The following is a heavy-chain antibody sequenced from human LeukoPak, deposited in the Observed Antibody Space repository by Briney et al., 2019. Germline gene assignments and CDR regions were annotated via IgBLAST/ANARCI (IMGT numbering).Heavy chain of an antibody. CDR3: ARSAAGSEYYFDY. Sequence: GGSLRFSCAASGFTVSSNYMSWVRQAPGKGLEWVSVIYSGGSTYYADSVKGRFTISRDNSKNTLYLQMNSLRAEDTAVYYCARSAAGSEYYFDYWGQGTLVTVSS. CDR1: GFTVSSNY. V-gene: IGHV3-66*02. CDR2: IYSGGST. D-gene: IGHD6-13*01. J-gene: IGHJ4*02.